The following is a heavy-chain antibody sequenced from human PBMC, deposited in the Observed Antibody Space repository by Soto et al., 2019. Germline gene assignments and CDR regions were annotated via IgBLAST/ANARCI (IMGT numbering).Heavy chain of an antibody. CDR1: GYSISSGYY. J-gene: IGHJ5*02. Sequence: SETLSLTGAGSGYSISSGYYWGWLRQPPGKGLEWTGSIYHGVSTYYNPSLNSRVTLSIDMTNNHVSLILNSVTAADKAVYYCATLLPWVPYYYDSSPDTFSKWFDPCGQGTLVTVSS. D-gene: IGHD3-22*01. CDR2: IYHGVST. V-gene: IGHV4-38-2*01. CDR3: ATLLPWVPYYYDSSPDTFSKWFDP.